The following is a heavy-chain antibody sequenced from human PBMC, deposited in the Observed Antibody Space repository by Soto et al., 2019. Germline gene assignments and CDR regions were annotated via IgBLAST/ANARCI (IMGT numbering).Heavy chain of an antibody. CDR2: ISHDGSDK. J-gene: IGHJ6*02. CDR1: RFTFSNYA. V-gene: IGHV3-30*18. CDR3: AKGFGELLDYYGMDV. Sequence: GGSLRLSCAASRFTFSNYAMHWFRQDPGKGLEWVAFISHDGSDKYYANSVRGRFTISRDNSKNALHLQMNSLRTDDTAVYSCAKGFGELLDYYGMDVWGQGTTVTVSS. D-gene: IGHD3-10*01.